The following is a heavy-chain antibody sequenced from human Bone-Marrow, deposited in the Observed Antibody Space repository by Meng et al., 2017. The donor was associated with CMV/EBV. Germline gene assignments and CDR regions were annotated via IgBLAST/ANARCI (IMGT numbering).Heavy chain of an antibody. CDR3: ARASLVVPAAYPLGP. Sequence: GGSVSSGSYSWRWIRQPPGKGLEWIGYIYYSGSTNYHPSLKSRVTISVDTSKNQFSLKLSSVTAADTAVYYCARASLVVPAAYPLGPWGQGTLVTVSS. CDR1: GGSVSSGSYS. CDR2: IYYSGST. V-gene: IGHV4-61*01. D-gene: IGHD2-2*01. J-gene: IGHJ5*02.